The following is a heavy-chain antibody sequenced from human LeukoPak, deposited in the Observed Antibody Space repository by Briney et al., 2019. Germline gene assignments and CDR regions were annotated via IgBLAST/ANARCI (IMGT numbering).Heavy chain of an antibody. J-gene: IGHJ4*02. D-gene: IGHD3-10*01. CDR2: IIPIFGTA. CDR3: ATFREERYGSGYYFDC. CDR1: VGTFSSYA. Sequence: SVKVSCKASVGTFSSYAISWVRQAPGQGLEWMGGIIPIFGTANYAQKFQGRVTITADKSTSTAYMELSILRSEDTAVYYCATFREERYGSGYYFDCWGQGTLVTVSS. V-gene: IGHV1-69*06.